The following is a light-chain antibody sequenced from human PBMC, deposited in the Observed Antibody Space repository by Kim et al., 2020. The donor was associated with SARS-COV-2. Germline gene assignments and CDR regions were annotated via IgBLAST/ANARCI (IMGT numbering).Light chain of an antibody. CDR2: GAS. CDR3: QQYVSSPFT. J-gene: IGKJ3*01. Sequence: EIVLTQSPGTLSLSPGERATLSCRASQRISSNNLAWYQQKPGQTPRLLIYGASTRATGVPDRFSGSGSGTDFTLTISRLEPEDFVVYYCQQYVSSPFTFGPGTKVDIK. CDR1: QRISSNN. V-gene: IGKV3-20*01.